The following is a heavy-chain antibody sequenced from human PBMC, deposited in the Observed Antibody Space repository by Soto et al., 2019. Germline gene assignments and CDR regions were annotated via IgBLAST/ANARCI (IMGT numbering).Heavy chain of an antibody. J-gene: IGHJ3*02. V-gene: IGHV4-39*01. Sequence: SETLSLTCTVSGGSISSSSYYWGWIRQPPGKELDWIGSIYYSGNTYYNPSLKSRVTISVDTSKTQFSLKLTSVTAADTAVYYCARQDRSYYDSSGYSPGAFDIWGQGTMVTVSS. CDR1: GGSISSSSYY. CDR3: ARQDRSYYDSSGYSPGAFDI. D-gene: IGHD3-22*01. CDR2: IYYSGNT.